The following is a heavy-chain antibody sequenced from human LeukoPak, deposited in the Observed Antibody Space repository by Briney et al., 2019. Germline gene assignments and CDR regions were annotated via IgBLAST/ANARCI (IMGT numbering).Heavy chain of an antibody. J-gene: IGHJ4*02. CDR1: GFTFSSYW. CDR2: INSDGSTT. D-gene: IGHD6-19*01. Sequence: PGGSLILSCAAPGFTFSSYWMHWVRQAPGKGLVWVSRINSDGSTTSYADSVMGRFTISRDNAKNTLYLQMNSLRAEDTAVYYCARVIYSGWEGELSDWGQGTLVTVSS. CDR3: ARVIYSGWEGELSD. V-gene: IGHV3-74*01.